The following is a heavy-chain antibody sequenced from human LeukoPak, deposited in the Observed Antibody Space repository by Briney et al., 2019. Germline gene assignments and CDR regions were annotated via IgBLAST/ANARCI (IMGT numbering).Heavy chain of an antibody. Sequence: PGGSLRLSCAASGFTFSSYAMHWVRQAPGKGLEWVAVISYDGSNKYYADSVKGRFTISRDNSKNTLYLQMNSLRAEDTAVYYCARAPEAGNYYYYYYMDVWGKGTTVTVSS. CDR1: GFTFSSYA. CDR2: ISYDGSNK. D-gene: IGHD6-19*01. CDR3: ARAPEAGNYYYYYYMDV. J-gene: IGHJ6*03. V-gene: IGHV3-30-3*01.